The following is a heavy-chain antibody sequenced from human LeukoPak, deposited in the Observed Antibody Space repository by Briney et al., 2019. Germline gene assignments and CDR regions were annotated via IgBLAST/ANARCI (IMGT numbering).Heavy chain of an antibody. J-gene: IGHJ5*02. Sequence: SGTLSLTCAVSGGSISSSNWWSWVRQPPGKRLEWIGEIYHSGSTNYNPSLKSRVTISVDKSKNQFSLKLSSVTAADTAVYYCARRTTVTTNWFDPWGQGTLVTVSS. D-gene: IGHD4-17*01. V-gene: IGHV4-4*02. CDR2: IYHSGST. CDR3: ARRTTVTTNWFDP. CDR1: GGSISSSNW.